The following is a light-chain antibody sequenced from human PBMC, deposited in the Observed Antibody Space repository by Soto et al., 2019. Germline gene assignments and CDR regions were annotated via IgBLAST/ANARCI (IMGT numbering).Light chain of an antibody. J-gene: IGKJ2*01. CDR3: QQYGSPYT. V-gene: IGKV3-20*01. Sequence: EIVLTQSPGTLPLSPGERATLSCRASQSVSSSYLAWYQQKPGQAPRLLIYGASSRATGIPDRFSGSGSGTDFTLTISRLGPEDFAVYYCQQYGSPYTFGQGTKLEIK. CDR2: GAS. CDR1: QSVSSSY.